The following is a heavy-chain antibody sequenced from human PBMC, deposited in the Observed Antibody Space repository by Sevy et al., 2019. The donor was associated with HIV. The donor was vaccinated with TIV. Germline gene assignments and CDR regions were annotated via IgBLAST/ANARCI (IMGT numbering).Heavy chain of an antibody. J-gene: IGHJ4*01. CDR1: GFTFSSYA. CDR3: ARDRCTDGVCFRSGYFDY. Sequence: GGSLRLSCAASGFTFSSYAMNWVRQAPGKGLQWVSAISGSGGSPYYADSVKGRFTISRDNSKNTLYLQMTRLRTEDTAVYYCARDRCTDGVCFRSGYFDYWGQGTLVTVSS. V-gene: IGHV3-23*01. D-gene: IGHD2-8*01. CDR2: ISGSGGSP.